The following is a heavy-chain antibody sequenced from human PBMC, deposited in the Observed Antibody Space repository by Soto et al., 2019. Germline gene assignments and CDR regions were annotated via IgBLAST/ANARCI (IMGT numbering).Heavy chain of an antibody. CDR3: ARGRAAAGTFDP. V-gene: IGHV4-31*03. CDR2: IYYSGST. J-gene: IGHJ5*02. CDR1: GGSISSGGYY. D-gene: IGHD6-13*01. Sequence: SETLSLTCTVSGGSISSGGYYWSWIRQHPGKGLEWIGYIYYSGSTYYNPSLKSRVTISVDKSKNQFSLKLSSVTAADTAVYYCARGRAAAGTFDPWGQGTLVTVSS.